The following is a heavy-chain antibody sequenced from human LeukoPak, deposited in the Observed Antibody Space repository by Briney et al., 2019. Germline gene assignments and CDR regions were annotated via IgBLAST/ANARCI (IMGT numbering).Heavy chain of an antibody. D-gene: IGHD3-10*01. Sequence: PGGSLRLSCAASGFTFSSYSMNWVRQAPGKGLEWVSYISSSTSTIYYADSVKGRFTISRDNAKNSLYLQMNSLRAEDTAVYYCARGTGGSGSYPFDYWGQGTLVTVSS. J-gene: IGHJ4*02. CDR3: ARGTGGSGSYPFDY. CDR2: ISSSTSTI. CDR1: GFTFSSYS. V-gene: IGHV3-48*04.